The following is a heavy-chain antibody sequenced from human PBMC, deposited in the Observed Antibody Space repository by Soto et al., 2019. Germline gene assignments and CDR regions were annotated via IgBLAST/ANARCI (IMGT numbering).Heavy chain of an antibody. CDR1: GGTFSSYA. J-gene: IGHJ4*02. Sequence: SVKVSCKASGGTFSSYAISWVRQAPGQGLEWMGGIIPIFGTANYAQKFQGRVTITADESTSTAYMELSSLRSEDTAVYYCARDARLGELSGFDYWGQGTLVTVSS. CDR2: IIPIFGTA. V-gene: IGHV1-69*13. CDR3: ARDARLGELSGFDY. D-gene: IGHD3-16*02.